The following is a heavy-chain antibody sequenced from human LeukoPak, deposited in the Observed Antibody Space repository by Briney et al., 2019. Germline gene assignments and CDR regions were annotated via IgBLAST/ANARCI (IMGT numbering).Heavy chain of an antibody. Sequence: SETLSLTCTVSGGSFSSGTYYWSWLRQPPGKGLEWIGYIYYSGSTNYNPSLKSRVTISVDTSKNQFSLKLISVTAADTAVYYCARDRVRGNSNPFFDYWGQGTLVTVSS. CDR1: GGSFSSGTYY. D-gene: IGHD4-11*01. J-gene: IGHJ4*02. CDR2: IYYSGST. CDR3: ARDRVRGNSNPFFDY. V-gene: IGHV4-61*01.